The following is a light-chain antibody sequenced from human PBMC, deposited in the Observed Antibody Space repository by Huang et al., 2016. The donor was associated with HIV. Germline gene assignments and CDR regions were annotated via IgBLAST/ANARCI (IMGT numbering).Light chain of an antibody. Sequence: ETVMTQSPVTLSVSPGDIASLPCRSSQIVSSHLAWYQQKPGQAPRLLIYAASTRATGVPARFSGSGAGTEFTLTISTLQSEDSAVYYCQQYNDFRSTFGPGTRVEIK. CDR2: AAS. V-gene: IGKV3-15*01. CDR1: QIVSSH. J-gene: IGKJ3*01. CDR3: QQYNDFRST.